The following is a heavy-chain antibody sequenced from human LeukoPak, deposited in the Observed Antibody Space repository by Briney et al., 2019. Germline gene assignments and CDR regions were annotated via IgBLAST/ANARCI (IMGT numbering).Heavy chain of an antibody. V-gene: IGHV1-46*01. D-gene: IGHD6-19*01. J-gene: IGHJ5*02. CDR3: ARAFLPGRSGWYWFDP. CDR1: GYTFTSYY. Sequence: ASVKVSCKASGYTFTSYYMHWVRQAPGQGLEWMGIINPSGGSTSYAQKFQGRVTMTRDTSTSTVYMELSSLRSEDTAVYYCARAFLPGRSGWYWFDPWGQGTLVTVSS. CDR2: INPSGGST.